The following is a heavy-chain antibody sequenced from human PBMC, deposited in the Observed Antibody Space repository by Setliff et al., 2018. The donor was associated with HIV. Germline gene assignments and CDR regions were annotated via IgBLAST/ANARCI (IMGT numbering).Heavy chain of an antibody. CDR2: IKSKTDGGTT. J-gene: IGHJ4*02. D-gene: IGHD6-13*01. Sequence: PGGSLRLSCAASGFTFSNAWMNWVRQAPGKGLEWVGHIKSKTDGGTTDYAAPVKGRFTISRDDSKNTLCLQMNSLKTEDTAVYYCTTDPSSRGYWGQGALVTVSS. V-gene: IGHV3-15*07. CDR1: GFTFSNAW. CDR3: TTDPSSRGY.